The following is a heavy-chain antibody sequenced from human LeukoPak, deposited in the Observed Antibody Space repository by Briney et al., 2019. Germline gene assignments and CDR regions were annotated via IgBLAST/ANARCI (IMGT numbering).Heavy chain of an antibody. CDR3: ARXXXPGPYNNSPNHRGGGFDY. D-gene: IGHD3-10*01. CDR1: GFTFSSYA. J-gene: IGHJ4*02. Sequence: GGSLRLSCAASGFTFSSYAMHWVRQAPGKGLEWVAVISYDGSNKYYADSVKGRFTISRDNSKNTLYLQMNSLRAEDTAVYYXARXXXPGPYNNSPNHRGGGFDYWGQGTLVTVSS. V-gene: IGHV3-30*04. CDR2: ISYDGSNK.